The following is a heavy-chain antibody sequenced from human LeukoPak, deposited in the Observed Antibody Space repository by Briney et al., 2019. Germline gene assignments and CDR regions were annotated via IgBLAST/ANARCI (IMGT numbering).Heavy chain of an antibody. J-gene: IGHJ4*02. CDR3: ATDYYDSSGYSVGPVFY. V-gene: IGHV3-23*01. D-gene: IGHD3-22*01. Sequence: GGSLRLSCASIRFTFSSYAMSWVRQAPGKGLEWVSAISGSGGSTYSADSVKGRFTISRDKSKNTLYLQMNSLRAEDTAVYYCATDYYDSSGYSVGPVFYWGQGTLVTVSS. CDR1: RFTFSSYA. CDR2: ISGSGGST.